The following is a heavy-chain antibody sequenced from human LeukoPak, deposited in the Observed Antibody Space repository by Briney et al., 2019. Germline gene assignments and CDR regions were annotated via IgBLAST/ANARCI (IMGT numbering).Heavy chain of an antibody. J-gene: IGHJ4*02. V-gene: IGHV4-59*08. CDR1: GFTFSSYW. Sequence: GSLRLSCAASGFTFSSYWMSWVRQAPGKGLEWIGYIYYSGTTNYNPSLKSRVTISVDTSKNQFSLKLSSVTAADTAVYYCARHLKTDMVKAHFDYWGQGTLVTVSS. D-gene: IGHD5-18*01. CDR3: ARHLKTDMVKAHFDY. CDR2: IYYSGTT.